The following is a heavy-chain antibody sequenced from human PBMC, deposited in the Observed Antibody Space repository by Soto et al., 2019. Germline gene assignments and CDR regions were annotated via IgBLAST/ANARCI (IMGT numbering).Heavy chain of an antibody. V-gene: IGHV1-2*04. J-gene: IGHJ6*02. CDR1: GYTFTGYY. D-gene: IGHD3-9*01. CDR3: ATTCAFAERTIWCMDV. CDR2: INPNNGGT. Sequence: ASLKVSCKDSGYTFTGYYMHWVRQAPGQGLEWMGWINPNNGGTNYAQKFQGWLTLTRDTSISTAYMEMSRLRSDDTAVYYCATTCAFAERTIWCMDVWGQGTTVTVSS.